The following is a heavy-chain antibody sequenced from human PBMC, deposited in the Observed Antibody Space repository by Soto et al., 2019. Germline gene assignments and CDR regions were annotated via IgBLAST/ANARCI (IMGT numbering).Heavy chain of an antibody. CDR3: TRGYSSVSIYAFDV. CDR2: IGNKANSYTT. CDR1: RLTFSNHY. J-gene: IGHJ3*01. Sequence: PGGSLRLSCVGSRLTFSNHYIDWVRQAPGKGLEWVGRIGNKANSYTTEYAASVKGRFTISRDDSESSLYLQMNSLKIEDTALYHCTRGYSSVSIYAFDVWGQGTMVTVSS. V-gene: IGHV3-72*01. D-gene: IGHD2-21*01.